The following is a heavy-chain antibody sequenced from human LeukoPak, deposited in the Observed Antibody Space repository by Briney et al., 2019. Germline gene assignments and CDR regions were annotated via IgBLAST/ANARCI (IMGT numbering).Heavy chain of an antibody. CDR2: ISSSSSTI. V-gene: IGHV3-48*01. CDR1: GFTFSIYS. J-gene: IGHJ4*02. Sequence: GGSLRVSCAASGFTFSIYSMNWVRQAPGKGLEGVSYISSSSSTIYYADSVKGRFTISRDNAKNSLYLQMNSLRAEDTAVYYCARAQGDYGDYAFDYWGQATLVTVSS. D-gene: IGHD4-17*01. CDR3: ARAQGDYGDYAFDY.